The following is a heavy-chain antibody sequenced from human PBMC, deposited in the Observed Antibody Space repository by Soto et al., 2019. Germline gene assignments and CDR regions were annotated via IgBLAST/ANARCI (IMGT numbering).Heavy chain of an antibody. CDR2: IIPIFGTA. Sequence: SVKVSFKASGGTFSSYAISWVRQAPGQGLEWMGGIIPIFGTANYAQKFQGRVTITADESTSTAYMELSSLRSEDTAVYYCLLLWFGEIIMEGAFDIWGQGTMVTVSS. D-gene: IGHD3-10*01. CDR3: LLLWFGEIIMEGAFDI. CDR1: GGTFSSYA. J-gene: IGHJ3*02. V-gene: IGHV1-69*13.